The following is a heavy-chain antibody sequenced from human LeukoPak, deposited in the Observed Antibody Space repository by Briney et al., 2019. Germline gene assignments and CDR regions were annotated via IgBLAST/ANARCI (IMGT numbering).Heavy chain of an antibody. Sequence: SETLSLTCAVYGGSFSGYYWSWIRQPPGKGLEWIGEINHSGSTNYNPSLKSRVTISVDTSKNQFSLKLSSVTAADTAVYYCARRARTYGSGSYYNPWNYYYYMDVWGKGTTVTISS. CDR2: INHSGST. CDR3: ARRARTYGSGSYYNPWNYYYYMDV. V-gene: IGHV4-34*01. CDR1: GGSFSGYY. J-gene: IGHJ6*03. D-gene: IGHD3-10*01.